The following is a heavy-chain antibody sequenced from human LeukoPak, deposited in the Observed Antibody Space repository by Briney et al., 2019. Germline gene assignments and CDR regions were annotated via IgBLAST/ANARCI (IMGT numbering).Heavy chain of an antibody. J-gene: IGHJ4*02. V-gene: IGHV3-30*18. Sequence: GGSLRLSCAASGFTFSSYGMQWVRQAPGKGLEWVAVISYDGSNKYYADSVKGRFTISRDNSKNTLYLQMNSLRAEDTAVYYCAKGFRALSSSWYPYFDYWGQGTLVTVS. CDR1: GFTFSSYG. CDR3: AKGFRALSSSWYPYFDY. CDR2: ISYDGSNK. D-gene: IGHD6-13*01.